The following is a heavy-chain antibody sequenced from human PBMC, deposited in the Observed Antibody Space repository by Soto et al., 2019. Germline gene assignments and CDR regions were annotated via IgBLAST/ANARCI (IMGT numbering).Heavy chain of an antibody. CDR3: ARTVGGATHHYYYYAMDV. J-gene: IGHJ6*02. D-gene: IGHD1-26*01. Sequence: SGPTLVNPTQTLALTCTFSGFSLSTSGMCVSWIRQPPGKALEWLALIDWDDDKYYSTSLKTRLTISKDTSKNQVVLTMTNMDPVDTATYYCARTVGGATHHYYYYAMDVWCQGTTVVVSS. CDR1: GFSLSTSGMC. V-gene: IGHV2-70*01. CDR2: IDWDDDK.